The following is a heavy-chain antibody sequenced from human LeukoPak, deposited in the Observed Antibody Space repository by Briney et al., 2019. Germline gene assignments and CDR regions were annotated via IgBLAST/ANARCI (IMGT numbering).Heavy chain of an antibody. CDR1: GGSISSGSNY. CDR3: ARGLSRGFDN. J-gene: IGHJ4*02. CDR2: LYSSGST. Sequence: SETLSLTCTVSGGSISSGSNYWSWIRQPAGKGLEWIGRLYSSGSTNYNPSLKSRVTISVDTSKNQFSLKLSSVTAADTAVYYCARGLSRGFDNWGQGTLVTVSS. V-gene: IGHV4-61*02.